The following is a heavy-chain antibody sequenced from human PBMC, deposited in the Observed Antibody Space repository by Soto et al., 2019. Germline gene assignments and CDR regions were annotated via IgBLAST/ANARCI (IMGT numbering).Heavy chain of an antibody. V-gene: IGHV3-53*01. D-gene: IGHD3-3*01. CDR1: GFTVSSNY. CDR3: ARVPTIFGVVTTYSGMDV. CDR2: IYSGGST. Sequence: EVQLVESGGGLIQPGGSLRLSCAASGFTVSSNYMSWVRQAPGKGLEWVSVIYSGGSTYYADSVKGRFTISRDNSKITLYLQMNSLRAEDTAVYYCARVPTIFGVVTTYSGMDVWGQGTTVTVSS. J-gene: IGHJ6*02.